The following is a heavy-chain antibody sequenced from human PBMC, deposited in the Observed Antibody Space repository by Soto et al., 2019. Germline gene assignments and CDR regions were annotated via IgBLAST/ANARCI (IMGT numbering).Heavy chain of an antibody. CDR1: GYTFSSNG. V-gene: IGHV1-18*04. D-gene: IGHD6-19*01. CDR3: ARLHGYSSGWYDY. J-gene: IGHJ4*02. Sequence: ASVKVSCKASGYTFSSNGVSWVRQAPGQGLEWMGWISTFNGNAHYAQKFQGRATMTTDTSTNTAYMELTSLSSDDTAVYYCARLHGYSSGWYDYWGQGXLVTVYS. CDR2: ISTFNGNA.